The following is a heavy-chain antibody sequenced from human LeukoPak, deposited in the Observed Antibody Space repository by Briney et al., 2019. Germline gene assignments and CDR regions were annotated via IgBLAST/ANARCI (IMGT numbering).Heavy chain of an antibody. CDR1: GFTFDDYA. J-gene: IGHJ4*02. Sequence: GRSLRLSCAASGFTFDDYAMHWVRQAPGEGLEWVSGISWNSGSIGYADSVKGRFTISRDNAKNSLYLQMNSLRAEDTALYYCAKDKTPLGIAAAGTSRYFDYWGQGTLVTVSS. CDR3: AKDKTPLGIAAAGTSRYFDY. CDR2: ISWNSGSI. V-gene: IGHV3-9*01. D-gene: IGHD6-13*01.